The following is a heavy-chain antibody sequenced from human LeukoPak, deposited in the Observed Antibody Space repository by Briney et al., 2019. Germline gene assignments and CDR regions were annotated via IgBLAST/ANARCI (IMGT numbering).Heavy chain of an antibody. V-gene: IGHV3-30*04. CDR3: ASGDIVVVVAATSY. D-gene: IGHD2-15*01. J-gene: IGHJ4*02. Sequence: SGGSLRLSCAASGFTFSSYAMHWVRQAPGKGLEWVAVISYDGSNKYYADSVKGRFTISRDNSKNTLYLQMNGLRAEDTAVYYCASGDIVVVVAATSYWGQGTLVTVSS. CDR2: ISYDGSNK. CDR1: GFTFSSYA.